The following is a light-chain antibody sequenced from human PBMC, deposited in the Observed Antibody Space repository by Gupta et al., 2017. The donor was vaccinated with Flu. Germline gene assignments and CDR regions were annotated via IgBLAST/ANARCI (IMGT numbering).Light chain of an antibody. J-gene: IGKJ4*01. V-gene: IGKV3-11*01. CDR3: QRRNNWPALT. CDR1: QRVSSY. CDR2: DTS. Sequence: EIVLTQSPATLSLSPGERATLSCRASQRVSSYLAWYQQKAGQAPRLLIYDTSNRAAGIPARFSGSGFGTDFTLTISSREPEDFAIYYCQRRNNWPALTFGGGTKVEI.